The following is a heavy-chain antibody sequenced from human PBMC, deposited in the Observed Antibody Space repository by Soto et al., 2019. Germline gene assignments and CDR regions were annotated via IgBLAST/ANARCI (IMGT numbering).Heavy chain of an antibody. CDR3: ARGSSSYYGYGMDV. Sequence: SETLSLTCAVSGDSISRGGYSWTRIRQPPGKALEWSGNIYDSGSTSYNPSLQSRVTISVDTSKNQFSLRRTSVTAADTAVYFRARGSSSYYGYGMDVWGQGTTVTVSS. CDR2: IYDSGST. D-gene: IGHD6-6*01. V-gene: IGHV4-30-2*01. J-gene: IGHJ6*02. CDR1: GDSISRGGYS.